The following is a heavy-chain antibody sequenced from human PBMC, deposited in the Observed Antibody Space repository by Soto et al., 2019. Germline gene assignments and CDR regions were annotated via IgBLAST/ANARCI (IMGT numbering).Heavy chain of an antibody. CDR1: AHTFIGYY. D-gene: IGHD3-3*01. V-gene: IGHV1-2*02. Sequence: GASVKVSCKASAHTFIGYYLHCVRQAPRQGHLWMGWISPYSGDTDPAQQFQGRVTLTRDTSTRTVYMELSRLTSDDTAVYYFALPGPTPIFNHWGQGALVPVSS. CDR2: ISPYSGDT. J-gene: IGHJ1*01. CDR3: ALPGPTPIFNH.